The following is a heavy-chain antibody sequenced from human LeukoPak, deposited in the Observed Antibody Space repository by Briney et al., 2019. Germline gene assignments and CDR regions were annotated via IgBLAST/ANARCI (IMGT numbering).Heavy chain of an antibody. J-gene: IGHJ5*02. CDR1: GGSISSYY. CDR3: ARWDYGGFDP. D-gene: IGHD4-17*01. CDR2: IYYSGST. Sequence: PSETLSLTCTVSGGSISSYYWSWIRQPPGKGLEWIGYIYYSGSTNYNPPLKSRVTISVDTSKNQFSLKLSSVTAADTAVYYCARWDYGGFDPWGQGTLVTVSS. V-gene: IGHV4-59*01.